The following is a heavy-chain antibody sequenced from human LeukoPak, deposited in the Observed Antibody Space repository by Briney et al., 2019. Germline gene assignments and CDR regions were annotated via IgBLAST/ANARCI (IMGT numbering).Heavy chain of an antibody. Sequence: SETLSLTCSVSGGSISGSSYCWGWIRQPPGKGLEWIGSIYYSGSTYYNPSLKSRVTISVDTSKTQFSLNLRSVTAADTAVYYCAELGITMIGGVWGKGTTVTISS. CDR1: GGSISGSSYC. CDR3: AELGITMIGGV. J-gene: IGHJ6*04. V-gene: IGHV4-39*01. CDR2: IYYSGST. D-gene: IGHD3-10*02.